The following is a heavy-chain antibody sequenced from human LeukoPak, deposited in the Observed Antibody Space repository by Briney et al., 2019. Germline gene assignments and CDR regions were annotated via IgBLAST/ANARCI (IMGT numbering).Heavy chain of an antibody. J-gene: IGHJ6*03. CDR1: GYTFTSYG. CDR2: ISAYNGNT. V-gene: IGHV1-18*01. Sequence: ASVKVSCTASGYTFTSYGISWVRQAPGQGLEWMGWISAYNGNTNYAQKLQGRVTMTTDTSTSTAYMELRSLRSDDTAVYYCARTGADNYYYYMDVWGKGTTVTVSS. CDR3: ARTGADNYYYYMDV.